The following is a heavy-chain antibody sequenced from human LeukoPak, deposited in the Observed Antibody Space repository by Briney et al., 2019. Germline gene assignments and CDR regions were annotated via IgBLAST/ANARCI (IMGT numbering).Heavy chain of an antibody. CDR1: GLTYG. CDR3: ATDFWLYNSHAT. V-gene: IGHV3-30*02. CDR2: VRNNGNDK. D-gene: IGHD5-24*01. J-gene: IGHJ4*02. Sequence: PGGSLILSCATSGLTYGIHWVRQAPGKGLEWVSFVRNNGNDKYYADSVKDRFSVSRDSSKSTVYLQMNSLRVEDTAVYYCATDFWLYNSHATWGQGTLVTVSS.